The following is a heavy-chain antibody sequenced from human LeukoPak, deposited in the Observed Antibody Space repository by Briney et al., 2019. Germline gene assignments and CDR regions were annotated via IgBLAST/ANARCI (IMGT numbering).Heavy chain of an antibody. CDR3: ARGGSWGMDV. Sequence: SETLSLTCTVSGGSISSYYWSWIRQPPGKGLEWIGYIYYSGSTNYNPSLKSRVTISVDTSKNQFSLNLSSVTAADTAVYFCARGGSWGMDVWGQGTTVTVSS. D-gene: IGHD2-15*01. CDR1: GGSISSYY. J-gene: IGHJ6*02. V-gene: IGHV4-59*12. CDR2: IYYSGST.